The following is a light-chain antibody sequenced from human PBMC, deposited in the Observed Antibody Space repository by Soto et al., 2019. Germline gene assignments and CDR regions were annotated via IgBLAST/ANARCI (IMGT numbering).Light chain of an antibody. CDR3: QHYYSYSEA. Sequence: DIQMTQSPSTLAASVADRDTITCRASTSITPWLAWYQQKPGKVPKLLIYQASTLKSGVPSRFRGSGSGTEFTLTISSLQPDGCATYYCQHYYSYSEAFGQGTKWIS. J-gene: IGKJ1*01. V-gene: IGKV1-5*03. CDR1: TSITPW. CDR2: QAS.